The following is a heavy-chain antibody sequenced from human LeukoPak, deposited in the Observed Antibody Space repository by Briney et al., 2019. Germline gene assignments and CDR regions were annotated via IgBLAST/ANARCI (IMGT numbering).Heavy chain of an antibody. D-gene: IGHD2-8*02. CDR1: GGSISSVSSY. J-gene: IGHJ3*02. CDR2: IYTSGST. Sequence: SQTLSLTCTVSGGSISSVSSYCSWIRQPAGKGLEWIGRIYTSGSTNYNPSLKSRVTISVDTSKNQFSLKLSSVTAAETAVYYCASDSGGPSDAFNIWGQGTMVTVSS. V-gene: IGHV4-61*02. CDR3: ASDSGGPSDAFNI.